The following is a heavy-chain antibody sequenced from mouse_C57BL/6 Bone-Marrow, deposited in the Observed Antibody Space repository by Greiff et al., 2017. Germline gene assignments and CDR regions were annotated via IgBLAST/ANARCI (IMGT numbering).Heavy chain of an antibody. CDR3: ARRGWGQLRLFAY. Sequence: EVKLMESGGGLVQPGGSLKLSRAASGFTFSDYGMAWVRQAPRKGPEWVAFISNLAYSIYYADTVTGRFTISRENAKNTLYLEMSSLRSEDTAMYYCARRGWGQLRLFAYWGQGTLVTVSA. CDR2: ISNLAYSI. CDR1: GFTFSDYG. J-gene: IGHJ3*01. V-gene: IGHV5-15*01. D-gene: IGHD3-2*02.